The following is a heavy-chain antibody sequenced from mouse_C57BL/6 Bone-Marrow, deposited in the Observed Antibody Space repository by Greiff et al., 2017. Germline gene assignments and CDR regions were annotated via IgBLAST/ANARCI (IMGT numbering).Heavy chain of an antibody. D-gene: IGHD1-1*01. CDR2: IYPGDGDT. V-gene: IGHV1-82*01. J-gene: IGHJ3*01. Sequence: QVHVKQSGPELVKPGASVKISCKASGYAFSSSWMNWVKQRPGKGLEWIGRIYPGDGDTNYNGKFKGKATLTADKSSSTAYMQLSSLTPEDSAVYFCARSELRGFAYWGQGTLVTVSA. CDR3: ARSELRGFAY. CDR1: GYAFSSSW.